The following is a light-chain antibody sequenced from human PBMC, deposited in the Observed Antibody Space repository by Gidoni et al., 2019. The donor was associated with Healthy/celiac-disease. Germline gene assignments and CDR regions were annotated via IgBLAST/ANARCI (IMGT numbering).Light chain of an antibody. CDR2: EDN. J-gene: IGLJ3*02. CDR3: QSYDSSNHKV. CDR1: SGSISSNY. V-gene: IGLV6-57*01. Sequence: NFMLTQPPSVSESPGKTVTISCTRSSGSISSNYVQWYQQRPGSSPTTVIYEDNQSPSGVPDRFSGSIDSSSNSASLTISGLKTEDEADYYCQSYDSSNHKVFGGGTKLTVL.